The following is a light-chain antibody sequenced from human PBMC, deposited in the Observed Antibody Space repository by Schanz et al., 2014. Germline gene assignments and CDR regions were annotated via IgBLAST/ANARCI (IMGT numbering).Light chain of an antibody. Sequence: QSVLTQPASVSGSPGQSITISCTGTSSDVGAYNYVSWYQQHPVKAPKLMIYDVSNRPSGVSNRFSGSKSGNTASLTISGLQAEDEADYYCSSYTSSSTLLYVFGTGTKLTVL. CDR3: SSYTSSSTLLYV. CDR2: DVS. J-gene: IGLJ1*01. V-gene: IGLV2-14*03. CDR1: SSDVGAYNY.